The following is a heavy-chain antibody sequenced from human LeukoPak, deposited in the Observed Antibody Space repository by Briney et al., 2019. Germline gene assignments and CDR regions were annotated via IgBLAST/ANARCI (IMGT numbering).Heavy chain of an antibody. Sequence: QPGGSLRLSCAASGFTFSSYSMNWVRQAPGKGLEWVSYISSSSSTIYYADSVKGRFTISRDNAKNLLYLQMNSLRAEDTAVYYCVRHLQYYYGSGTYFGYYFDSWGQGTLVTVSS. V-gene: IGHV3-48*04. D-gene: IGHD3-10*01. CDR2: ISSSSSTI. CDR3: VRHLQYYYGSGTYFGYYFDS. J-gene: IGHJ4*02. CDR1: GFTFSSYS.